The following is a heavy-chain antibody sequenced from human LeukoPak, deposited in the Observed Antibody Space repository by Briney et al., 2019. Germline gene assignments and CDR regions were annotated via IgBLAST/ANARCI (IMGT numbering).Heavy chain of an antibody. CDR1: GGSISSYY. Sequence: SETLSLTCTVSGGSISSYYWSWIRQPAGKGLEWIGRIYTSGSTNYNPSLKSRATMSVDTSKNQFSLKLSSVTAADTAVYYCARDREAAADFDYWGQGTLVTVSS. J-gene: IGHJ4*02. D-gene: IGHD6-13*01. V-gene: IGHV4-4*07. CDR2: IYTSGST. CDR3: ARDREAAADFDY.